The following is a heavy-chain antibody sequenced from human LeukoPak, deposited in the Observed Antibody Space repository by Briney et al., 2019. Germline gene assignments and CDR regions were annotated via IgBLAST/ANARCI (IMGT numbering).Heavy chain of an antibody. V-gene: IGHV4-31*03. Sequence: PSETLSLTCTVSGGSISSGGSYWSWIRQHPGTGLEWIGCIYYGGTTYYNPSLRSRVAMSVDTSKNQFSLKLNSVTAADTAVYYCARRATTYYFDYWGQGTLVTVSS. D-gene: IGHD1-26*01. CDR2: IYYGGTT. CDR3: ARRATTYYFDY. J-gene: IGHJ4*02. CDR1: GGSISSGGSY.